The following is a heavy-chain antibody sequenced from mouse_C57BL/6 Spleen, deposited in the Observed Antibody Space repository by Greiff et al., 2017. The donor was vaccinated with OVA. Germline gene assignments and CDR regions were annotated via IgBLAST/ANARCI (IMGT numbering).Heavy chain of an antibody. CDR1: GYTFTEYT. CDR3: ARHDPIDYGWFAY. V-gene: IGHV1-62-2*01. Sequence: QVQLKESGAELVKPGASVKLSCKASGYTFTEYTIHWVKQRSGQGLEWIGWFYPGSGSIKYNEKFKDKATLTADKSSSPVYMELSRLTSEDSAVYFCARHDPIDYGWFAYWGQGTLVTVSA. D-gene: IGHD2-4*01. CDR2: FYPGSGSI. J-gene: IGHJ3*01.